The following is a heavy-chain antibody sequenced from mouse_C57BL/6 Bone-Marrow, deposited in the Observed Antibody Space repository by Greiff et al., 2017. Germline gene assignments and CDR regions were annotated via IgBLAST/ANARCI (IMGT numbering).Heavy chain of an antibody. J-gene: IGHJ4*01. V-gene: IGHV1-64*01. Sequence: VQLQQPGAELVKPGASVKLSCKASGYTFTSYWMHWVKQRTGQGLEWIGMIHPNSGSTNYNEKFKSKATLTVDKSSSTAYMQLSILTSEDSAVXYCANGSRRRYAMDYWGQGTSVTVSS. CDR3: ANGSRRRYAMDY. CDR2: IHPNSGST. D-gene: IGHD1-1*01. CDR1: GYTFTSYW.